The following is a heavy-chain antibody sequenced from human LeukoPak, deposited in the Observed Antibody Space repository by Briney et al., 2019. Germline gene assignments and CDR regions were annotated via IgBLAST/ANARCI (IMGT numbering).Heavy chain of an antibody. CDR1: GFTFSTYA. Sequence: PGGSLRLSCAASGFTFSTYAMSWVRQAPGKGLEWVSGLSGSDDSTYYADSVKGRFTISRDNSKNTLYLQMNSPRAEDTAVYYCAKAGNSGSYYKDFDFWGQGTLVTVSS. J-gene: IGHJ4*02. CDR2: LSGSDDST. V-gene: IGHV3-23*01. CDR3: AKAGNSGSYYKDFDF. D-gene: IGHD3-10*01.